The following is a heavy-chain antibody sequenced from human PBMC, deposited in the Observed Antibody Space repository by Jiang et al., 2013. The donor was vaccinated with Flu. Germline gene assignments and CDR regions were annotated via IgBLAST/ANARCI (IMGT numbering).Heavy chain of an antibody. V-gene: IGHV1-46*01. CDR2: VNPGGGSS. CDR3: ASARASGYGSWYPVYDY. Sequence: VQLLESGAEVKKPGASVKISCQASGDTFTGSFIHWMRQAPGQGPEWMGVVNPGGGSSSYAQKFKGRLIVTRDTSTSTVHMELSSLRSEDAAVYYCASARASGYGSWYPVYDYWGQGTLVTVSS. CDR1: GDTFTGSF. D-gene: IGHD6-13*01. J-gene: IGHJ4*02.